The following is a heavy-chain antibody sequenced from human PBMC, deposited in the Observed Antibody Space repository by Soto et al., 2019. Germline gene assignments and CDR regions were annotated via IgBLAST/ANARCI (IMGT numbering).Heavy chain of an antibody. J-gene: IGHJ5*02. V-gene: IGHV4-31*03. CDR2: IYYSGST. Sequence: SDTLSLTCTVSGGSISIGGYYWSWIRQHPGKGLEWIGYIYYSGSTYYNPSLKSRVTISVDTSKNQFSLKLSSVTAADTAVYYCARADAVVVAASNWFDPWGQGTLVTVSS. CDR1: GGSISIGGYY. CDR3: ARADAVVVAASNWFDP. D-gene: IGHD2-15*01.